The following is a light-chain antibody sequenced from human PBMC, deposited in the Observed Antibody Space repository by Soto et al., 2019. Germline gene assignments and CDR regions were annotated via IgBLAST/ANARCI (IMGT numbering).Light chain of an antibody. CDR1: QSISSW. Sequence: DIQMTQSPSTLSASVGDRVTITCRASQSISSWLAWYQQKPGKAPKLLIYDASSLESGVPSRFSGSGSGTEFTLPISSLQPDDFATYYCQHYNSYSTLFTFGPGTKVDIK. V-gene: IGKV1-5*01. CDR2: DAS. J-gene: IGKJ3*01. CDR3: QHYNSYSTLFT.